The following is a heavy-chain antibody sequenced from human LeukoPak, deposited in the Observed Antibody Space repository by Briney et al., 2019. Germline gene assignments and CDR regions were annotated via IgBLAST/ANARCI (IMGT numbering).Heavy chain of an antibody. CDR3: ARENSGYGLDY. CDR2: IYHSGST. J-gene: IGHJ4*02. D-gene: IGHD5-12*01. V-gene: IGHV4-30-2*01. CDR1: GGSISSGGYY. Sequence: SQTLSLTCTVSGGSISSGGYYWSWIRQPPGKGLEWIGYIYHSGSTYYNPSLKSRVTISVDRSKNQFSLKLSSVTAADTAVYYCARENSGYGLDYWGQGTLVTVSS.